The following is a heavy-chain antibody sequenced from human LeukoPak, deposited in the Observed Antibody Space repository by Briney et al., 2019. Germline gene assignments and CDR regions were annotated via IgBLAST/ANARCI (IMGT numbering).Heavy chain of an antibody. CDR1: GGSISSYY. V-gene: IGHV4-59*01. CDR3: ARGSRYSSSWFRLDY. J-gene: IGHJ4*02. Sequence: TSETLSLTCTVSGGSISSYYWSWIRQPPAKGLEWIGYIYYSGSTNHNPSLKSRVTISVDTSKNQFSLKLSSVTAADTAVYYCARGSRYSSSWFRLDYWGQGTLVTVSS. CDR2: IYYSGST. D-gene: IGHD6-13*01.